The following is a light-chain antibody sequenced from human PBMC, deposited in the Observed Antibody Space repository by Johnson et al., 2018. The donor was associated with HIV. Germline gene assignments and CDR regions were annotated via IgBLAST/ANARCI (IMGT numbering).Light chain of an antibody. CDR2: DNT. CDR3: GTWDSSLSASISV. V-gene: IGLV1-51*01. J-gene: IGLJ1*01. Sequence: QSVLTQPPSVSAAPGQKVTISCSGSSSNIGINYVSWYQQLPGTAPKLLIYDNTKRPSGIPDRFSGSKSGTSATLGITGLQTGDEADYYCGTWDSSLSASISVLGTRTKVTAL. CDR1: SSNIGINY.